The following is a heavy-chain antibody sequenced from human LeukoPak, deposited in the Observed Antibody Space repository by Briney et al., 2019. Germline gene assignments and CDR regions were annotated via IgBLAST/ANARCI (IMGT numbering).Heavy chain of an antibody. CDR3: AKELRPNDY. CDR1: GFTLSSSA. D-gene: IGHD2-15*01. Sequence: GGSLRLSCAASGFTLSSSAMSWVRQAPGKGLEWVSVISRRGDRTFYADSAKGRFTISRDSSIDTLFLQMNSLRVEDTAVYFCAKELRPNDYWGQGTLVTVSS. V-gene: IGHV3-23*01. J-gene: IGHJ4*02. CDR2: ISRRGDRT.